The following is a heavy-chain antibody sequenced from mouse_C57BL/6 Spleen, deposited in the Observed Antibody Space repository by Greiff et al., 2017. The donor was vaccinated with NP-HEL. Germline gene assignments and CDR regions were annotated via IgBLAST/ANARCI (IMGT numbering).Heavy chain of an antibody. Sequence: VQVVESGPELVKPGASVKISCKASGYTFTDYYINWVKQRPGQGLEWIGWIFPGSGSTYYNEKFKGKATLTVDKSSSTAYMLLSSLTSEDSAVYFCASPTVVAKGYFDVWGTGTTVTVSS. CDR3: ASPTVVAKGYFDV. D-gene: IGHD1-1*01. V-gene: IGHV1-75*01. CDR1: GYTFTDYY. CDR2: IFPGSGST. J-gene: IGHJ1*03.